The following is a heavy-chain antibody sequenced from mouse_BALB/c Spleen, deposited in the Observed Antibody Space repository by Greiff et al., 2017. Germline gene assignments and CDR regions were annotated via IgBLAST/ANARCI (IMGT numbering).Heavy chain of an antibody. CDR2: IYPGNSDT. V-gene: IGHV1-5*01. J-gene: IGHJ1*01. CDR3: TRDGNYPYWYFDV. D-gene: IGHD2-1*01. CDR1: GYTFTSYW. Sequence: VQLQQSGTVLARPGASVKMSCKASGYTFTSYWMHWVKQRPGQGLEWIGAIYPGNSDTSYNQKFKGKAKLTAVTSTSTAYMELSSLTNEDSAVYYCTRDGNYPYWYFDVWGAGTTVTVSS.